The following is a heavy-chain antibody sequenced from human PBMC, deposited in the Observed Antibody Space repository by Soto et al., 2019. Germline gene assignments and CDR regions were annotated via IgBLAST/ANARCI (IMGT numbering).Heavy chain of an antibody. CDR3: ARGQWGAFDL. D-gene: IGHD1-26*01. J-gene: IGHJ3*01. CDR1: GFTISECS. Sequence: GGSLRLSCEASGFTISECSMNWVRQTPGKGLEWLAYITIRTGNVHYADSVRGRFTISRDNAKNTLYMQMNSLRAEDTAVYYCARGQWGAFDLWGQGTMVTVSS. V-gene: IGHV3-48*04. CDR2: ITIRTGNV.